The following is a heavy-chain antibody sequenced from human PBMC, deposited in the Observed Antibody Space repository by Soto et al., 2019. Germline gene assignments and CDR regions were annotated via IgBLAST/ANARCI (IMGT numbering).Heavy chain of an antibody. Sequence: PGGSLRLSCAASGFTLSSYEMKWVRQAPDKGLEWVSYITRSGSTIYYADSVKGRFTISRDNAKNSLYLQMNSLRAEDTAVYYCARVDSRGYYYGMDVWGQGTTVTVSS. CDR3: ARVDSRGYYYGMDV. V-gene: IGHV3-48*03. J-gene: IGHJ6*02. CDR1: GFTLSSYE. D-gene: IGHD3-10*01. CDR2: ITRSGSTI.